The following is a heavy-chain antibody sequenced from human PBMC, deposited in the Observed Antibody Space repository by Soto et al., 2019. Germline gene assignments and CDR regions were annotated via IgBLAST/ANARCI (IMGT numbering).Heavy chain of an antibody. Sequence: GGSLRLSCAASGFTFDDYTIHWVRQAPGKGLEWVSGISWNSGSIGYADSVKGRFTISRDNAKNSVYLQMNSLTAEDTALYYCAKDMRSSAWFYYFDSWGLGTLVTVS. CDR3: AKDMRSSAWFYYFDS. CDR2: ISWNSGSI. D-gene: IGHD6-19*01. V-gene: IGHV3-9*01. J-gene: IGHJ4*02. CDR1: GFTFDDYT.